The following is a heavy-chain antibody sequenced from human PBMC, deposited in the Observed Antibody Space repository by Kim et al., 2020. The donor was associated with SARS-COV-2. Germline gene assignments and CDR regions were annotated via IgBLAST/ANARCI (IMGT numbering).Heavy chain of an antibody. J-gene: IGHJ4*02. D-gene: IGHD2-15*01. CDR1: GFTFNNAW. CDR3: DSFSLGY. Sequence: GGSLRLSCAASGFTFNNAWMTWVRQAPGKGLEWVGRIKSNSAGGATDYAASVRGRFTILRNDTKDMLYLQMNSLKTEDTAVYYCDSFSLGYWGQGTLVTVSS. CDR2: IKSNSAGGAT. V-gene: IGHV3-15*01.